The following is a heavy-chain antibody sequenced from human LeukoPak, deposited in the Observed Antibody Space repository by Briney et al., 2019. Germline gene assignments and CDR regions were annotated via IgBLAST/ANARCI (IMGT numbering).Heavy chain of an antibody. CDR1: GYTLTELS. CDR2: FDPEDGET. Sequence: ASVKVSCKVSGYTLTELSMHWVRQAPGKGLEWMGGFDPEDGETIYAQKFQGRVTMTEDTSTDTAYMELSSLRSEDTAVYYCATGPPLLYSSSWYNFDYWGQGTLVTVSS. CDR3: ATGPPLLYSSSWYNFDY. V-gene: IGHV1-24*01. D-gene: IGHD6-13*01. J-gene: IGHJ4*02.